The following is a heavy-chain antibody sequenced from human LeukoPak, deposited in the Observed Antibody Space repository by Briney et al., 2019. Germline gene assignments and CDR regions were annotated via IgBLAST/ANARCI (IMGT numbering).Heavy chain of an antibody. J-gene: IGHJ3*02. CDR3: ARGFGPRQHVSSSLRAHAFDI. CDR1: GDSVRTSNYY. V-gene: IGHV4-39*07. CDR2: INHSGST. Sequence: SETLSLTCTVSGDSVRTSNYYWSWIRQPPGKGLEWIGEINHSGSTNYNPSLKSRVTISVDTSKNQFSLKLSSVTAADTAVYYCARGFGPRQHVSSSLRAHAFDIWGQGTMVTVSS. D-gene: IGHD3-10*01.